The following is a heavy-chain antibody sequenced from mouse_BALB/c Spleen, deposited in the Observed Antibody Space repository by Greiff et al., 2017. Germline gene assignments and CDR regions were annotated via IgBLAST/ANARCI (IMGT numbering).Heavy chain of an antibody. D-gene: IGHD1-1*01. J-gene: IGHJ3*01. CDR2: ISSGGST. CDR1: GFTFSSYA. Sequence: EVKLVESGGGLVKPGGSLKLSCAASGFTFSSYAMSWVRQTPEKRLEWVASISSGGSTYYPDSVKGRFTISRDNARNILYLQMSSLRSEDTAMYYGERGGTNYSFAYWGQGTVVTVYA. CDR3: ERGGTNYSFAY. V-gene: IGHV5-6-5*01.